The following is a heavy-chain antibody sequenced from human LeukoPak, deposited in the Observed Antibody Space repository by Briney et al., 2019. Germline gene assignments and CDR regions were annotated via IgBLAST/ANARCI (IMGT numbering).Heavy chain of an antibody. J-gene: IGHJ4*02. CDR2: IKPSGGST. Sequence: ASVKVSCKASGFTFTNYNMHWVRQAPGQRLEWMGIIKPSGGSTNYAQNFQGRVTITADKSTSTAYMELSSLRSEDTAVYYCAGGDHGDYSDYWGQGTLVTVSS. CDR3: AGGDHGDYSDY. CDR1: GFTFTNYN. D-gene: IGHD2-21*01. V-gene: IGHV1-46*01.